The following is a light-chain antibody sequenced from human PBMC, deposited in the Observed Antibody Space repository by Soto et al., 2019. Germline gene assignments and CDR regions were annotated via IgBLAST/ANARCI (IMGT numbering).Light chain of an antibody. CDR2: DAS. CDR3: QQYDSLWT. J-gene: IGKJ1*01. Sequence: TQSPATLSLSPGERATLSCRASQSVSRWLAWYQHKPGKAPKLLIYDASSLQSGVPSRFSGSGSGTDFTLTISSLQPDDFATYYCQQYDSLWTFGQGTKVEIK. V-gene: IGKV1-5*01. CDR1: QSVSRW.